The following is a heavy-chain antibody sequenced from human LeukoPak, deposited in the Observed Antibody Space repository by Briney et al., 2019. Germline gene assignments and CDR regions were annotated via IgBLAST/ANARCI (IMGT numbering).Heavy chain of an antibody. V-gene: IGHV4-59*02. D-gene: IGHD3-16*01. CDR3: ARFGVDYDMDV. J-gene: IGHJ6*02. CDR1: GGSVSGHY. Sequence: SETLSLTCSVSGGSVSGHYWTWIRQPPGKGLEWIGQIHYTGKPDYNPSLKSRITISVGTSKNQVSLQVSSVTAADSAIYYCARFGVDYDMDVWGHGTTVTVFS. CDR2: IHYTGKP.